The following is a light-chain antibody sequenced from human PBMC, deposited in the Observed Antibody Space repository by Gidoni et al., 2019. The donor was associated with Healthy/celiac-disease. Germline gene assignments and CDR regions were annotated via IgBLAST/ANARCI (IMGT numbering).Light chain of an antibody. V-gene: IGLV7-46*01. CDR3: LLFYTDTQV. Sequence: HAVVTQEPSLTVSPGGTVTLTCGSSTGPVTGGHYPFWFQQKPGRAPRTLIQDATNRHSGTPVRFSGSLLGGKAALTLSGAQPDDEAEYYCLLFYTDTQVFGGGTKLTVL. J-gene: IGLJ2*01. CDR2: DAT. CDR1: TGPVTGGHY.